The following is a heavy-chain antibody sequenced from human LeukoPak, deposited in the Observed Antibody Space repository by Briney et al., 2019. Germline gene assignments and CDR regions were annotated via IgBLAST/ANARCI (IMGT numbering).Heavy chain of an antibody. J-gene: IGHJ4*02. V-gene: IGHV3-30-3*02. D-gene: IGHD2-15*01. CDR2: ISYDAGYK. CDR3: VKSPHQMGGLPDY. CDR1: GFTFSSYA. Sequence: GGSLRLSCEASGFTFSSYAMHWVRQAPGEGLEWVSIISYDAGYKYYADSVKGRFAISRDNSNNTLYLQMDSLRAEDTAVYYCVKSPHQMGGLPDYWGQGTLVTVSS.